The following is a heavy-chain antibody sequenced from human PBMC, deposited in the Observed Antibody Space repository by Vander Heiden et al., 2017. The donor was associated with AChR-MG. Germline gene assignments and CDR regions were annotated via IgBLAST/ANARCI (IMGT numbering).Heavy chain of an antibody. V-gene: IGHV3-9*01. D-gene: IGHD1-26*01. CDR2: ISWNGGSI. J-gene: IGHJ3*02. Sequence: EVQLVESGGGLVQPGRSLRLSCAASGFTFDAYAWHWVRQAPGKGLGWVSGISWNGGSIGYADSVKGRFTISRDNAKNSLYLQMNSLRAEDTALYYCAHSGSSGVLNAFDIWGQGTMVTVSS. CDR3: AHSGSSGVLNAFDI. CDR1: GFTFDAYA.